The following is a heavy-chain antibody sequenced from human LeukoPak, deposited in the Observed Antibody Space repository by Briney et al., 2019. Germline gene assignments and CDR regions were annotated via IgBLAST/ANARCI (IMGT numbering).Heavy chain of an antibody. CDR1: GGSISTYY. V-gene: IGHV4-59*01. D-gene: IGHD5-18*01. Sequence: SETLSLTCTVSGGSISTYYWSWIRQPPGKGLEWIGYIYYSGSTNYNPSLKSRVAISVDTSKNQFSLKLSSVTAADTAVYYCARAVKVYSPSYGMDVWGQGTTVTVSS. CDR3: ARAVKVYSPSYGMDV. J-gene: IGHJ6*02. CDR2: IYYSGST.